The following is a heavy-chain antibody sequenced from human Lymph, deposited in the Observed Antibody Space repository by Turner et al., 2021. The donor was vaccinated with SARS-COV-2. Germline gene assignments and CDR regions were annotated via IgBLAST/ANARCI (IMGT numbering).Heavy chain of an antibody. CDR2: CSGSGVDT. CDR3: AKGVRGALIGWVIHYFDY. V-gene: IGHV3-23*04. D-gene: IGHD3-22*01. Sequence: EVQLVESGGGFVQPGGSLRLSCAASGFTFSIYDMSWFRQAPGKGREWVSACSGSGVDTYYADSVKGRFTISRDNSKNTLYLQMNSLRAEDTAVYYCAKGVRGALIGWVIHYFDYWGQGTLVTVSS. CDR1: GFTFSIYD. J-gene: IGHJ4*02.